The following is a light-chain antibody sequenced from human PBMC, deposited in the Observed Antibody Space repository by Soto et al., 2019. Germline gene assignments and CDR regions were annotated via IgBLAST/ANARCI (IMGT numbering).Light chain of an antibody. V-gene: IGKV3-15*01. J-gene: IGKJ5*01. Sequence: EIVLTQSPATLSLSPGERATLSCRASESVSRNLAWYQQKPGQAPRLLIYDASTRATGIPDRFSGGGSGTEFTLTISSLQSEDFVVYYCQQYNSWPPITFGQGTRLEIK. CDR1: ESVSRN. CDR3: QQYNSWPPIT. CDR2: DAS.